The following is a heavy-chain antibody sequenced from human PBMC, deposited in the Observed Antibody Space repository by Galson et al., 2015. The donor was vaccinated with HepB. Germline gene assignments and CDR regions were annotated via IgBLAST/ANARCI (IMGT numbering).Heavy chain of an antibody. Sequence: SLRLSCAASGFTFSSYSMNWVRQAPGKGLEWGSYISSSSSTIYYADSVKGRFTISRDNAKNSLYLQMNSLRAEDTAVYYCARGDYSAHFQHWGQGTLVTVSS. CDR1: GFTFSSYS. CDR3: ARGDYSAHFQH. V-gene: IGHV3-48*01. CDR2: ISSSSSTI. D-gene: IGHD2-21*01. J-gene: IGHJ1*01.